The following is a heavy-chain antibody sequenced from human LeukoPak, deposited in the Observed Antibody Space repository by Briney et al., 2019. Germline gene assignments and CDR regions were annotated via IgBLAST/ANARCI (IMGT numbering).Heavy chain of an antibody. CDR1: GLHFSGTA. V-gene: IGHV3-23*01. CDR3: AKDGAQYSSGPECDP. J-gene: IGHJ5*02. CDR2: ISHDGMNA. Sequence: GGSLRLSCAASGLHFSGTAMSWVRQAPGKGLEWVSAISHDGMNAYYADSVKGRFTISRDNSKKTVTLEMSSLTAADTGVYYCAKDGAQYSSGPECDPRGQGALVTVSP. D-gene: IGHD6-19*01.